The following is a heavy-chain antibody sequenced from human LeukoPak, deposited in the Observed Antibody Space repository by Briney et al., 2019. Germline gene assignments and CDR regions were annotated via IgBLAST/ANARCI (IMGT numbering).Heavy chain of an antibody. CDR3: AKVNLVRSTTFQH. D-gene: IGHD1-26*01. CDR2: ISGDGGTT. J-gene: IGHJ1*01. V-gene: IGHV3-43*02. Sequence: PGGSLRLSCAASGFTFDDYAMHWVRQTPGKGLEWVSLISGDGGTTYYADSVKGRFTISRDSSKNSLYLHMNSLRTEDTALYYCAKVNLVRSTTFQHWGQGTLVTVSS. CDR1: GFTFDDYA.